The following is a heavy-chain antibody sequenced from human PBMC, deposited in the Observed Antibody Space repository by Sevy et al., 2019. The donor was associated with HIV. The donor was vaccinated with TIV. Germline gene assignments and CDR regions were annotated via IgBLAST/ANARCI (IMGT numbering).Heavy chain of an antibody. CDR1: GYTFTTHD. CDR3: ARGGPPGDYDYHWFDP. D-gene: IGHD3-22*01. CDR2: MNPNSGGA. V-gene: IGHV1-8*03. J-gene: IGHJ5*02. Sequence: ASVKVSCKASGYTFTTHDINWVRQATGRGLEWMGWMNPNSGGAAYALNFQGRVTITRNTSISTAYMELSSLTYEDTAVYYCARGGPPGDYDYHWFDPWGQGTLVTVSS.